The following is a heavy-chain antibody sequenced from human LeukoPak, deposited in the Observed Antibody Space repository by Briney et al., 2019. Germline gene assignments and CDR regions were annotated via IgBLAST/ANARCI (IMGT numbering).Heavy chain of an antibody. V-gene: IGHV4-34*01. J-gene: IGHJ4*02. CDR1: GGAFTGYY. Sequence: SETLSLTCAGSGGAFTGYYWSWIRQPPGKGLEWIGEINHSGATNYNPSLKSRVTISVDTSKNQFSLRLTSVSAADTGVYYCATPTRGGIAVTGTFGHWGRGTQVTVSS. D-gene: IGHD6-19*01. CDR2: INHSGAT. CDR3: ATPTRGGIAVTGTFGH.